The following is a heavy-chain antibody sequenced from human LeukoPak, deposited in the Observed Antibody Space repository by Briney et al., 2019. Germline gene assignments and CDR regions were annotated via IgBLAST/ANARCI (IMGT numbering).Heavy chain of an antibody. CDR1: GYTLSNYA. CDR2: ISVFNGNT. Sequence: ASVTVSCKACGYTLSNYAFTWVRQAPGQGLEWMGWISVFNGNTKYAQKLQGGVTITTDTSTRTAYMELRSLTSDDTAVYYCARDRIGGTYYDYWGQGTLVTVSS. V-gene: IGHV1-18*01. J-gene: IGHJ4*02. CDR3: ARDRIGGTYYDY. D-gene: IGHD1-26*01.